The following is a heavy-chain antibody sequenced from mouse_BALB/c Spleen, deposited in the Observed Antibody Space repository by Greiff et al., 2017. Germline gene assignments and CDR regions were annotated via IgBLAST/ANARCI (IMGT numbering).Heavy chain of an antibody. D-gene: IGHD2-10*02. CDR3: ARFLVEY. CDR2: IYPGGGYT. Sequence: QVHVKQSGAELVRPGTSVKISCKASGYTFTNYWLGWVKQRPGHGLEWIGDIYPGGGYTNYNEKFKGKATLTADTSSSTAYMQLSSLTSEDSAVYFCARFLVEYWGQGTSVTVSS. CDR1: GYTFTNYW. J-gene: IGHJ4*01. V-gene: IGHV1-63*02.